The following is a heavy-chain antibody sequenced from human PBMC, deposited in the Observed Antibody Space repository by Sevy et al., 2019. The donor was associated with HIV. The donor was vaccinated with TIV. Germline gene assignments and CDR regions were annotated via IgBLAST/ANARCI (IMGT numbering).Heavy chain of an antibody. CDR1: GFTLRNYW. CDR2: IKEDGTVK. V-gene: IGHV3-7*03. Sequence: GGSLRLSCVVSGFTLRNYWMTWVRQAPGKGPEWVASIKEDGTVKYYMDAVKGRFTISRDNPMGSVFLQMNGLRVEDTAIYYCARRRGWDAWGRGILVTVSS. D-gene: IGHD2-15*01. J-gene: IGHJ5*02. CDR3: ARRRGWDA.